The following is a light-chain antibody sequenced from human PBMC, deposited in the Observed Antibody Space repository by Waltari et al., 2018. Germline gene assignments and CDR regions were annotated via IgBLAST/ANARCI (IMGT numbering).Light chain of an antibody. CDR3: QQYNNWPLT. Sequence: EIVMTQSPATLSVSPGERATLSCRASQSVSSDLAWYQQTSGQAPRLLIDAASNRATGIPARFQGSGSGTEFTLTISSLQSGDSAVYYCQQYNNWPLTFGQGTKVEIK. V-gene: IGKV3-15*01. J-gene: IGKJ1*01. CDR2: AAS. CDR1: QSVSSD.